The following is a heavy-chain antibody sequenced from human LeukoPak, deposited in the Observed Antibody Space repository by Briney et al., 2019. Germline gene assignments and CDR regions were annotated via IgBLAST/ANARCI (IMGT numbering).Heavy chain of an antibody. J-gene: IGHJ4*02. CDR1: GFTFSSYA. CDR3: ARKVYYYDSSGYYDY. CDR2: ISSNGGST. D-gene: IGHD3-22*01. Sequence: PGGSLRLSCSASGFTFSSYAMHWVRQAPGKGLEYVSAISSNGGSTYYADSVKGRFTISRDNSKNTLYLQMSSLRAEDTAVYYCARKVYYYDSSGYYDYWGQGTLVTVSS. V-gene: IGHV3-64D*06.